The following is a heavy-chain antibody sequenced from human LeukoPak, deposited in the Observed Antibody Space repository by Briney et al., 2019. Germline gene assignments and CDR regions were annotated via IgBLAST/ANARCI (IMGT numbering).Heavy chain of an antibody. D-gene: IGHD2-2*01. CDR1: GGSISSYY. CDR3: ARGLVVPAAMPELDYYCYGMDV. V-gene: IGHV4-59*01. Sequence: SETLSLTCTVSGGSISSYYWSWIRQPPGKGPEWIGYIYYSGSTNYNPSLKSRVTISVDTSKNQFSLKLSSVTAADTAVYYCARGLVVPAAMPELDYYCYGMDVWGQGTTVTVSS. CDR2: IYYSGST. J-gene: IGHJ6*02.